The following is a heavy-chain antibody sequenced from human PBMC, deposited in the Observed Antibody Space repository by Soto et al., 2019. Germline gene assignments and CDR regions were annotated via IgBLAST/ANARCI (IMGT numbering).Heavy chain of an antibody. J-gene: IGHJ6*03. V-gene: IGHV1-18*01. Sequence: ASVKVSCKASGYTFTSYGISWVRQAPGQGLEWMGWISAYNGNTNYAQKLQGRVTMTIDTSTSTAYMELRSLRSDDTAVYYCAREGSNYNYYYYYMDVWGKGTTVTVSS. CDR3: AREGSNYNYYYYYMDV. CDR1: GYTFTSYG. D-gene: IGHD4-4*01. CDR2: ISAYNGNT.